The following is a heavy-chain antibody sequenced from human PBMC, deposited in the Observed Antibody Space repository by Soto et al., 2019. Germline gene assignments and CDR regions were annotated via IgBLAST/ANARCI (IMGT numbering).Heavy chain of an antibody. Sequence: VGALRLSRAVPGFSFSSYSMNWGRPGPGKGLEWVSSISSSSSYIYYADSVKGRFTISRDNAKNSLYLQMNSLRAEDTAVYYCARRSSFDYAFDIWGQGTMVTVSS. J-gene: IGHJ3*02. D-gene: IGHD1-26*01. CDR1: GFSFSSYS. V-gene: IGHV3-21*01. CDR3: ARRSSFDYAFDI. CDR2: ISSSSSYI.